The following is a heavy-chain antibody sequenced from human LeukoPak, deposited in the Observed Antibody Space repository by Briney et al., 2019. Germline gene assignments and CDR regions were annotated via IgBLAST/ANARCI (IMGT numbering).Heavy chain of an antibody. V-gene: IGHV3-33*01. D-gene: IGHD3-22*01. CDR1: GFTFSSYG. Sequence: PGRSLRLSCAASGFTFSSYGMHWVRQAPGKGLEWVAVIWYDGSNKYYADSVKGRFTISRDNSKNTLYLQMNSLRAEDTAVYYCARDSGYYDSSGYREGYFDYWGQGTLVTVSS. J-gene: IGHJ4*02. CDR3: ARDSGYYDSSGYREGYFDY. CDR2: IWYDGSNK.